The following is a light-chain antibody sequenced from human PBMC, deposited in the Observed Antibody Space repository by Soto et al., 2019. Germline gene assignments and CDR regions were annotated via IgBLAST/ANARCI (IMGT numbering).Light chain of an antibody. CDR3: HQYGNSPLT. CDR2: KAS. Sequence: DIQMTHSPSTLSGSVGDRVTITCRASQTISSWLAWYQQKPGKAPKLLIYKASTLKSGVPSRFSGSGSGTEFTLTISSLQPDDFGLYYCHQYGNSPLTFGGGTKVDI. V-gene: IGKV1-5*03. CDR1: QTISSW. J-gene: IGKJ4*01.